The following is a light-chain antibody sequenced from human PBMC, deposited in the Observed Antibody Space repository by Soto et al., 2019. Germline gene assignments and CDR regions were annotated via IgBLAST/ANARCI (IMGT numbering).Light chain of an antibody. V-gene: IGKV3-15*01. J-gene: IGKJ1*01. CDR3: QQASNWPRT. CDR1: QSVSNH. CDR2: GAS. Sequence: EIVMTQSRATLSVSPGESATLSCRASQSVSNHLGWFQQKPGQVPRLLIYGASHRVPGIPARFSGSGSGTEFTLTISGLQSEDFAVYYCQQASNWPRTFGQGTKVDI.